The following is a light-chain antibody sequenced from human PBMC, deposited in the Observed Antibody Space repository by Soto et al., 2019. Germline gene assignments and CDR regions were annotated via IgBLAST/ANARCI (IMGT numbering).Light chain of an antibody. CDR3: TSYTSTSSVV. Sequence: QSALTQPASVSGSPGQSITISCTGTSSDVGGFNYVSWYQQHPGKVPKLMIYEVSNRPSGVSNRFSGSKSGNTASLTISGLQAEDEADYYCTSYTSTSSVVFGAGTKLTVL. CDR2: EVS. J-gene: IGLJ2*01. CDR1: SSDVGGFNY. V-gene: IGLV2-14*03.